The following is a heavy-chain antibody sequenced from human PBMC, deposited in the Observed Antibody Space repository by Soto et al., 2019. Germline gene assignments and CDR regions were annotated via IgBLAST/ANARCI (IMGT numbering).Heavy chain of an antibody. V-gene: IGHV4-31*03. CDR1: GGSIGSGGYY. CDR3: AREGYCSNGNCYFDY. CDR2: IYYSGST. Sequence: SETLSLTCTVSGGSIGSGGYYWSWIRQHPGKGLEWIGYIYYSGSTDYNPSLKSRVTISVDTSKNQFSLKLSSVTAADTAVYYCAREGYCSNGNCYFDYWGQGTLVTVS. D-gene: IGHD2-8*01. J-gene: IGHJ4*02.